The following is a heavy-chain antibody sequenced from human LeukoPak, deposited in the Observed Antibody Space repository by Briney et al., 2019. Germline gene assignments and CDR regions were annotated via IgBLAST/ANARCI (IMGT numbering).Heavy chain of an antibody. CDR3: ARVPPATGPPNWFPP. CDR2: ISSSGSHR. CDR1: GFSFSAYG. Sequence: PGESLTLSCAASGFSFSAYGLNWVRQAPGKGLEWVSFISSSGSHRYYADSAKGRFTISRDNAKNSLYLQMNYLRAEDTAIYYWARVPPATGPPNWFPPGGQEPLVPVSS. D-gene: IGHD3-10*01. V-gene: IGHV3-21*01. J-gene: IGHJ5*02.